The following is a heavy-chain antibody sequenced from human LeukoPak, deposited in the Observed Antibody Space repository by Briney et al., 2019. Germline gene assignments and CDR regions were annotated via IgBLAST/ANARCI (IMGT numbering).Heavy chain of an antibody. D-gene: IGHD6-19*01. CDR1: GYTFTGYY. Sequence: ASVKVSCKASGYTFTGYYMHWVRQAPGQGLEWMGWINPNSGGTNYAQKFQGRVTMTRDTSISTAYMELSRLRSDDTAVYYCARLKSSGYLVWGPDAFDIWGQGTMVTVSS. CDR3: ARLKSSGYLVWGPDAFDI. J-gene: IGHJ3*02. CDR2: INPNSGGT. V-gene: IGHV1-2*02.